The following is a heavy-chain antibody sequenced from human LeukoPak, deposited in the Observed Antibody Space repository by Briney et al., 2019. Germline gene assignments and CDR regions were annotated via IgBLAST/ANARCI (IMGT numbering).Heavy chain of an antibody. Sequence: GGSLRLSCAASGFTFSSYAMSWVRQAPGKGLEWVSAISGSGGSTYYADSVKGRFTISRDNSKNTLYLQMNSLRAEDTAVYYCAKDADYYGSGSYYHEYYFDYWGQGTLVTVSS. D-gene: IGHD3-10*01. CDR3: AKDADYYGSGSYYHEYYFDY. J-gene: IGHJ4*02. V-gene: IGHV3-23*01. CDR1: GFTFSSYA. CDR2: ISGSGGST.